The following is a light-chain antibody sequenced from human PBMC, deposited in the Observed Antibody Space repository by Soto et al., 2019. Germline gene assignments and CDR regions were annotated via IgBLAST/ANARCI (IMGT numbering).Light chain of an antibody. CDR2: GAS. CDR1: QSVSSF. Sequence: EIVLTQSPGTLSLSPGERATLSCRASQSVSSFLAWYQQKLGRAPRLLIYGASSRATGIPDRFSGSGSGTEFPLTISRLEPEDFAVYYCQQYASSPRTFGQGTEVEIK. J-gene: IGKJ1*01. CDR3: QQYASSPRT. V-gene: IGKV3-20*01.